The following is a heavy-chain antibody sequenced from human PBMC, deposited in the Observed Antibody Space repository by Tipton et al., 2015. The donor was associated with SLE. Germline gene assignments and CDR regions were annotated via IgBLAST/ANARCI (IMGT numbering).Heavy chain of an antibody. CDR1: GGSSSAYY. CDR3: AKVGDYWSGYYTGAFEI. D-gene: IGHD3-3*01. V-gene: IGHV4-34*01. CDR2: INHSGDT. J-gene: IGHJ3*02. Sequence: TLSLTCALYGGSSSAYYWSWIRQPPGKGLEWIGEINHSGDTSYNPSLKSRVTISVDTSKKQFSLNLRSVTAADTATYYCAKVGDYWSGYYTGAFEIWGQGKMVTVSS.